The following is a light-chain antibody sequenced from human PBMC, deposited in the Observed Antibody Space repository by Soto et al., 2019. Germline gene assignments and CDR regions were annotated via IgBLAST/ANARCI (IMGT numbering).Light chain of an antibody. CDR2: DIN. CDR3: VSYTTSASYV. CDR1: SSDVGNYIF. V-gene: IGLV2-14*01. Sequence: QSVLAQPASVPGSPGQSITISCTGTSSDVGNYIFVSWYRQHPGKAPKLMICDINNRPSGVSNRFSGSKSGNTASLTISGLQAEDEADYYCVSYTTSASYVFGTGTKVTVL. J-gene: IGLJ1*01.